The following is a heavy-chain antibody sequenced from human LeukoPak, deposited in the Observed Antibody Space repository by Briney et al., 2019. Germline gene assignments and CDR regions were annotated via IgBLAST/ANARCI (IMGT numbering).Heavy chain of an antibody. Sequence: SETLSLTCTVSGGSISSSSYYWGWIRQPPGKGLEWIGSIYYSGSTYYNPSLKSRVTISVDTSKNQFSLKLSSVTAADTAVYFCAGGIGYATSPADHLGQGTLAIVSS. CDR2: IYYSGST. D-gene: IGHD6-13*01. V-gene: IGHV4-39*07. CDR3: AGGIGYATSPADH. CDR1: GGSISSSSYY. J-gene: IGHJ5*02.